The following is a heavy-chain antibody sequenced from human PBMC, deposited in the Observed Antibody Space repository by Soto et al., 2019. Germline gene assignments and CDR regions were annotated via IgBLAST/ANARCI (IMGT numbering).Heavy chain of an antibody. J-gene: IGHJ4*02. CDR1: GFTFINYY. CDR3: ARVVVTSYGVLDY. Sequence: ASVKVSCKASGFTFINYYMHWVRQAPGQGLEWMGVINPSGDSTNYAQKFQGRVTMTRDTSTSTVYMDLSSLRSDDTAVYYCARVVVTSYGVLDYWGQGTLVTVSS. V-gene: IGHV1-46*01. CDR2: INPSGDST. D-gene: IGHD3-22*01.